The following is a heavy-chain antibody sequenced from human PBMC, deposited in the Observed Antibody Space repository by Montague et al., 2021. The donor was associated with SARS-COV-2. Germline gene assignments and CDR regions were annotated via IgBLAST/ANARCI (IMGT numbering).Heavy chain of an antibody. CDR2: IYSSGST. CDR3: ARDRPRTYYYGPGTYTWVGYGMDV. J-gene: IGHJ6*02. CDR1: GGSISSYY. Sequence: SETLSLTCTVSGGSISSYYWSWIRQPAGKGLEWIVRIYSSGSTNYNPSLKSRVTMSVDTSKNQFSLKLSSVTAADTALYYCARDRPRTYYYGPGTYTWVGYGMDVWGQGTTVTVSS. V-gene: IGHV4-4*07. D-gene: IGHD3-10*01.